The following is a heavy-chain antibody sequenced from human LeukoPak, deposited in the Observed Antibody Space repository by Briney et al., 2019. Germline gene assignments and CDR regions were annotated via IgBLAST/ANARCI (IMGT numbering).Heavy chain of an antibody. CDR2: VYHSGGT. Sequence: KASGTLSLTCSVSGDSIITTNWWTWVRQPPGKGLEWIGEVYHSGGTNYNPSLKSRVTISLDKSRNQFSLKLNSVTAADTAVYYCARDSGVGATHYFDSWGQGALVTVSS. J-gene: IGHJ4*02. D-gene: IGHD1-26*01. CDR3: ARDSGVGATHYFDS. CDR1: GDSIITTNW. V-gene: IGHV4-4*02.